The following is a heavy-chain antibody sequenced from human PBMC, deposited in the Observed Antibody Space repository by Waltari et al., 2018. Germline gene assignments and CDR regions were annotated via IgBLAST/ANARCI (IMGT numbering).Heavy chain of an antibody. CDR3: ARAHSGSYSYVNWFDP. Sequence: QVQLQESGPGLVKPSETLSLTCAVSGYSISSGYYWGWIRQPPEKGLEWIGSIYHSGSTYYKPSLKMRVTISIDTSKNQFSLRLSSVTAADTAVYYCARAHSGSYSYVNWFDPWGQGTLVTVSS. D-gene: IGHD1-26*01. CDR2: IYHSGST. J-gene: IGHJ5*02. CDR1: GYSISSGYY. V-gene: IGHV4-38-2*01.